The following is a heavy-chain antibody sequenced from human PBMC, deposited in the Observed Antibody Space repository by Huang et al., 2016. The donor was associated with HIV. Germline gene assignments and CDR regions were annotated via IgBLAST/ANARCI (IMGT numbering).Heavy chain of an antibody. Sequence: QVRLVESGGRVAQPGTSLRLSCAASGFTFSSYEIQWVRQAPGKGLEWGAVISNDGTNKLYADSVKGRFTISRDNSKDTLYLQMNSLRLEDTGLYYCARRFDYADYWGQGTLVTVSS. CDR2: ISNDGTNK. V-gene: IGHV3-30*03. J-gene: IGHJ4*02. CDR1: GFTFSSYE. CDR3: ARRFDYADY.